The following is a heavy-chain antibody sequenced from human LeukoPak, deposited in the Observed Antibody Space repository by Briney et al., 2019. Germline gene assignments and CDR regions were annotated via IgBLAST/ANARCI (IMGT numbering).Heavy chain of an antibody. Sequence: PSETLSLTCTVSGGSISTYYWSWIRQPPGKGLEWIGYIYYTGSTNYSPSLKSRVTISVDTSKNQFSLKLRSVTAADTAVYYCARISSSNWYNERGAFDVWGQGTMVTVSS. CDR2: IYYTGST. D-gene: IGHD6-13*01. CDR3: ARISSSNWYNERGAFDV. V-gene: IGHV4-59*01. J-gene: IGHJ3*01. CDR1: GGSISTYY.